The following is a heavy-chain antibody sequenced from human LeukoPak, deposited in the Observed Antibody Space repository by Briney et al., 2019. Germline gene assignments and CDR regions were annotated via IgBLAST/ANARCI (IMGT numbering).Heavy chain of an antibody. CDR1: GFTVTTNN. CDR2: LWNDGNS. J-gene: IGHJ5*02. Sequence: GGSLRLSCAASGFTVTTNNINWVRQATGKGLEWVSILWNDGNSYFADSVKGRFSFSRDTSKNILYLQMNSLRVEDTAIYYCLGFGPHYYSDRWGQGTLVTVSS. D-gene: IGHD3-10*01. CDR3: LGFGPHYYSDR. V-gene: IGHV3-53*01.